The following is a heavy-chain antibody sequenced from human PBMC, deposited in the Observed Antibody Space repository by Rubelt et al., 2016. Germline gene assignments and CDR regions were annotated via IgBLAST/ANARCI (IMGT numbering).Heavy chain of an antibody. D-gene: IGHD6-13*01. CDR2: INTETGKP. J-gene: IGHJ4*02. CDR1: GYAFTRYP. Sequence: QVQLVQSGSELKKPGASVKVSCKASGYAFTRYPMNWVRQAPGQGLEWLGWINTETGKPTYAQGFTGRFVFSLDTSVNTAYLQIRSRNADDTAVYYCARWGSTTLSPGGFYFDCWGQGTLVTVSS. V-gene: IGHV7-4-1*02. CDR3: ARWGSTTLSPGGFYFDC.